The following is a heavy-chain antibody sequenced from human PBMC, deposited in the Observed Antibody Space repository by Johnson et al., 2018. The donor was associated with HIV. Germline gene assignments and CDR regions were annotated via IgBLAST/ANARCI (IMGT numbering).Heavy chain of an antibody. CDR2: IKSKTDGGTT. Sequence: VQLVESGGGLVKPGGSLRLSCAASGFTFSNAWMSWVRQAPGRGLEWVGRIKSKTDGGTTDYAAPVKGRFTISRDDSKNTLYLQMNSLRAEDTALYYCARATWSDDAFDIWGQGTMVTVSS. D-gene: IGHD2-8*01. CDR1: GFTFSNAW. J-gene: IGHJ3*02. V-gene: IGHV3-15*05. CDR3: ARATWSDDAFDI.